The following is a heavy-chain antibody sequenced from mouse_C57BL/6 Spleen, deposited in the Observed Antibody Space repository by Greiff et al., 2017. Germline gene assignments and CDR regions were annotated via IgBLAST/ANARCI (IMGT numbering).Heavy chain of an antibody. Sequence: VHLQQSGAELVRPGASVTLSCKSSGYTFTDYEMHLVKQTPVHGLEWIGALDPDTGCTAYNQKFKGKAILTADKSPSTAYMELRSLTSEDSAVYYCTRSHGFAYWGQGTLVTVSA. J-gene: IGHJ3*01. CDR3: TRSHGFAY. CDR1: GYTFTDYE. V-gene: IGHV1-15*01. CDR2: LDPDTGCT.